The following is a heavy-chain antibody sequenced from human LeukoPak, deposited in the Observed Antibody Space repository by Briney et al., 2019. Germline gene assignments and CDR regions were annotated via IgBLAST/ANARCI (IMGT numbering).Heavy chain of an antibody. V-gene: IGHV4-59*01. CDR1: GGSISSYS. Sequence: SETLSLTCTVSGGSISSYSWSWIRQPPGKGLEWIGYIYYSGSTNYNPSLKSRVTISVDTSKNQFSLKLSSVTAADTAVYYCARGVAVASWFDPWGQGTLVTVSS. D-gene: IGHD6-19*01. CDR2: IYYSGST. J-gene: IGHJ5*02. CDR3: ARGVAVASWFDP.